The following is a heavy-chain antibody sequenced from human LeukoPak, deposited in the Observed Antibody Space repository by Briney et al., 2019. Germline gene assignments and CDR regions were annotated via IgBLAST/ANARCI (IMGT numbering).Heavy chain of an antibody. CDR3: ARGGYSSTSRWVYYYYMDV. D-gene: IGHD6-13*01. CDR1: GYTFTGYY. CDR2: INPNSGGT. Sequence: ASVKVSCKASGYTFTGYYMHWVRQAPGQGLEWMGWINPNSGGTNYAQKFQGRVTMTRDTSISTAYMELSRLRSDDTAVYYCARGGYSSTSRWVYYYYMDVWGKGTTVTISS. V-gene: IGHV1-2*02. J-gene: IGHJ6*03.